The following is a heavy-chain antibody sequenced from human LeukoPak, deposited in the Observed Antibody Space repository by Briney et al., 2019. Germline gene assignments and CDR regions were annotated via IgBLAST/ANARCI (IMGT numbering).Heavy chain of an antibody. J-gene: IGHJ4*02. CDR2: TYYNSKWYN. Sequence: SQTLSLTCAISGDSVSSNSGGWNWIRQSPSRGLEWLGRTYYNSKWYNDYAASVKSRMTINPDTSKNQFSLQLNSVTPEDTAVYYCARGWLQSGFDYWGQGTLVTVSS. D-gene: IGHD5-24*01. CDR3: ARGWLQSGFDY. CDR1: GDSVSSNSGG. V-gene: IGHV6-1*01.